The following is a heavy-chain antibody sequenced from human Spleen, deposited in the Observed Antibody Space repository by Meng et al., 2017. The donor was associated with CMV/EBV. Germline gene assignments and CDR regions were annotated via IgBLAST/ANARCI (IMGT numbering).Heavy chain of an antibody. V-gene: IGHV1-8*02. D-gene: IGHD3-3*01. Sequence: ASVKVSCKASGYNFITYEINWVRQATRQGLEWMGWMNPSSGNTGYAQKFQGRVSITRDTSISTFYMELSSLRSEDTAVYYCARGKRDFWSGFIPDWFDPWGQGTLVTVS. CDR1: GYNFITYE. J-gene: IGHJ5*02. CDR2: MNPSSGNT. CDR3: ARGKRDFWSGFIPDWFDP.